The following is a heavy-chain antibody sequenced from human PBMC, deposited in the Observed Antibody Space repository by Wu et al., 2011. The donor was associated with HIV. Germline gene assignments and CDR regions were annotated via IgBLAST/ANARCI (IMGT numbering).Heavy chain of an antibody. V-gene: IGHV1-18*01. Sequence: QVQLVQSGAEVKKPGASVKVSCKASGRGFPTSIVTWVRQAPGQGLEWLGWINGYNGNSRYRQNFQDRVSMSTDSATTTAYMELRSLKSDDTAVYYCATPLPFGAADLAYYYGMDVWGQGTTVTVSS. CDR2: INGYNGNS. CDR1: GRGFPTSI. CDR3: ATPLPFGAADLAYYYGMDV. D-gene: IGHD3-3*01. J-gene: IGHJ6*02.